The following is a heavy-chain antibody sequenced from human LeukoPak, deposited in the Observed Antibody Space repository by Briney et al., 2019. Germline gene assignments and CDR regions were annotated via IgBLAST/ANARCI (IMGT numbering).Heavy chain of an antibody. V-gene: IGHV3-66*03. CDR1: GFTVSSNY. CDR3: ARRYSNTWYYFDY. J-gene: IGHJ4*02. Sequence: GGSLRLSCAVSGFTVSSNYMSWVRQAPGKGLEWVSVIYSSGSTYYADSVKGRFTISRDSSKNTLYLQMNSLRAEDTAVYYCARRYSNTWYYFDYWGQGTLVTVSS. D-gene: IGHD6-13*01. CDR2: IYSSGST.